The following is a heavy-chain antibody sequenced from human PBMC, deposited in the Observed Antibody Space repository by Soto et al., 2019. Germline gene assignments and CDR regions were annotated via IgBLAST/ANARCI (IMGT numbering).Heavy chain of an antibody. CDR3: ARPREYGDLRYFEL. CDR2: MNPNSGNT. V-gene: IGHV1-8*01. CDR1: GYTFTSYD. J-gene: IGHJ2*01. Sequence: QVQLVQSGAEVKKPGASVKVSCKASGYTFTSYDINWVRQATGQGLEWMGWMNPNSGNTGYAQKFQGRVTMTRNTSISTAYMELSSLRYEDTAVYYCARPREYGDLRYFELWGRGTLVTVSS. D-gene: IGHD4-17*01.